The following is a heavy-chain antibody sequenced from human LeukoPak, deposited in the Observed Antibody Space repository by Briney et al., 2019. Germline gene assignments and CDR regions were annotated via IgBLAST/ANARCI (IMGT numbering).Heavy chain of an antibody. D-gene: IGHD4-17*01. Sequence: GASVKVSCKASGFTLTSYDINWVRQASGQGLEWMGWMNPNTGNTGYAQKFQGRVAMTRDTSISTAYLELTGLRSEDTAVYYCARCHGDSYYYYGMDVWGQGTTVTVSS. CDR1: GFTLTSYD. V-gene: IGHV1-8*01. CDR3: ARCHGDSYYYYGMDV. J-gene: IGHJ6*02. CDR2: MNPNTGNT.